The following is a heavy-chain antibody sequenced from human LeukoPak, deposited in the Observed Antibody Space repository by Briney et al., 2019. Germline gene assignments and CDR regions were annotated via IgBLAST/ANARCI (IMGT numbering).Heavy chain of an antibody. CDR2: INPNSGGT. V-gene: IGHV1-2*02. CDR1: GYTFTGYY. Sequence: ASVKVSCKASGYTFTGYYMHWVRQAPGQGLEWMGWINPNSGGTNYAQKFQGRVTTTRDTSISTAYMELSRLRSDDTAVYYCARDQTRITMVRGAPYYYYMDVWGKGTTVTVSS. J-gene: IGHJ6*03. D-gene: IGHD3-10*01. CDR3: ARDQTRITMVRGAPYYYYMDV.